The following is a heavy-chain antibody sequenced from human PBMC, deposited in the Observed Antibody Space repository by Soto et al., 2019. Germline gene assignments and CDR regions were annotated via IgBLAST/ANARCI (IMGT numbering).Heavy chain of an antibody. J-gene: IGHJ4*02. Sequence: EVQLVESGGGLVRPWGSLRLPCAASGFTFSSYTMTWVRQAPGKGLEWVSSISFSSTNIHYADSVKGRFTISRDNAKNSLYLQMNSLRAEDTAVYYCARGAGDLPYWGQGTLVTVSS. CDR1: GFTFSSYT. V-gene: IGHV3-21*01. CDR3: ARGAGDLPY. CDR2: ISFSSTNI. D-gene: IGHD7-27*01.